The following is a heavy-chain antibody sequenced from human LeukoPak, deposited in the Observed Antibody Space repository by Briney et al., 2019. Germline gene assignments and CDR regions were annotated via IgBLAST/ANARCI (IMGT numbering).Heavy chain of an antibody. CDR1: SGSISSNSYY. CDR2: FYFSGST. CDR3: ARQSDYGFDY. V-gene: IGHV4-39*01. D-gene: IGHD4-17*01. J-gene: IGHJ4*02. Sequence: PSETLSLTCTVSSGSISSNSYYWGWIRQPPGKGLEWIASFYFSGSTYYDPSLKSRVTIYVHTSKNQVSLNLNSMTAADTAVYYCARQSDYGFDYWGQGTLVTVSS.